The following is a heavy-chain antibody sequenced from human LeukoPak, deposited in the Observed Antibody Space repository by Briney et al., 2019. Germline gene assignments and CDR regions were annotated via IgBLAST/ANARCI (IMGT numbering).Heavy chain of an antibody. Sequence: PVASVNVSCKASVYTFTSHGMIWVRQAPGHGREWMGWISAYNGNTNYAQKLQGRVTMTTDTSTRTANMELRSLRSDDTAVYYCASFDLNCSGGSCYVVGAFDIWGQGTMLTVSS. CDR2: ISAYNGNT. CDR1: VYTFTSHG. D-gene: IGHD2-15*01. J-gene: IGHJ3*02. V-gene: IGHV1-18*01. CDR3: ASFDLNCSGGSCYVVGAFDI.